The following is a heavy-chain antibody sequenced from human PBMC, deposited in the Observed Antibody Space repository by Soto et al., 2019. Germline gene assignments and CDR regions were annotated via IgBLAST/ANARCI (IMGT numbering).Heavy chain of an antibody. CDR1: GFTFSSYA. CDR2: ISGSGGST. V-gene: IGHV3-23*01. D-gene: IGHD5-18*01. Sequence: EVQLLESGGGLVQPGGSLRLSCAASGFTFSSYAMSWVRQAPGKGLEWVSAISGSGGSTYYADSVKGRFTISRDNSKNTLYLQMNSLRAEDTAVYYCAKDTNRRQLWLVQYYYYGMDVWGQGTTVTVSS. J-gene: IGHJ6*02. CDR3: AKDTNRRQLWLVQYYYYGMDV.